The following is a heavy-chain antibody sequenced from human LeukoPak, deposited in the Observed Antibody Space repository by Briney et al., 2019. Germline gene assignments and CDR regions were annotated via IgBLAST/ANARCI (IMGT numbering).Heavy chain of an antibody. CDR3: ARVQNYGILTGHTLEMDAFDI. Sequence: SETLSLTCTVSGGSISSYYWSWIRQPPGKALEWIGYIYYSGSTSYNPSLKSRVTISVDTSKSQFSLELTSVTAADTAVYYCARVQNYGILTGHTLEMDAFDIWGQGTMVTVSS. CDR2: IYYSGST. J-gene: IGHJ3*02. CDR1: GGSISSYY. D-gene: IGHD3-9*01. V-gene: IGHV4-59*01.